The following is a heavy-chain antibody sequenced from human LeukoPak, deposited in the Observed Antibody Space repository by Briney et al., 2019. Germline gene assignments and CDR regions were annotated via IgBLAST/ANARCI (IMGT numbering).Heavy chain of an antibody. CDR1: GFTVSTNY. CDR2: VYSGSNT. Sequence: PGGSLRLSCAASGFTVSTNYMSWVRQAPGKGLECVSVVYSGSNTYYADSVKGRFTISRDNSENTLYLQMNNLRAEGTAVYYCARGGSGNYYSPVYYFDYWGQGTLVTVSS. D-gene: IGHD3-10*01. V-gene: IGHV3-53*01. CDR3: ARGGSGNYYSPVYYFDY. J-gene: IGHJ4*02.